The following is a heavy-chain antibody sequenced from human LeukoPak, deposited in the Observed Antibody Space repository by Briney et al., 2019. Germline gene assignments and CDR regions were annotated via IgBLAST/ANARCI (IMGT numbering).Heavy chain of an antibody. D-gene: IGHD3-10*01. J-gene: IGHJ5*02. CDR2: MNPNSGNT. Sequence: ASVKVSCKASGYTFTSYDINWVRQATGQGLEWMGWMNPNSGNTGYAQKFQGRVTMTRNTSISTAYMELSSLRSEDTAVYYCAIQYYYGSGSYYWSWFDPWGQGTLVTVSS. CDR1: GYTFTSYD. V-gene: IGHV1-8*02. CDR3: AIQYYYGSGSYYWSWFDP.